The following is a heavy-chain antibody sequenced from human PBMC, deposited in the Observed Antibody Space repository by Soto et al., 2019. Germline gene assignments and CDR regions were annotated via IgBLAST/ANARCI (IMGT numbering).Heavy chain of an antibody. D-gene: IGHD3-22*01. V-gene: IGHV3-23*01. CDR2: TSGSGGST. Sequence: EVQLLESGGGLVRPGGSLRVSCAASGLTFSSYGMSWVRQAPGKGPEWVSGTSGSGGSTYYADSVKGRFTISRDNSKNTVYLQMNSLRAEDTASYYCASYYYHSSGYYHYFDYWGQGTLVTVSS. CDR1: GLTFSSYG. J-gene: IGHJ4*02. CDR3: ASYYYHSSGYYHYFDY.